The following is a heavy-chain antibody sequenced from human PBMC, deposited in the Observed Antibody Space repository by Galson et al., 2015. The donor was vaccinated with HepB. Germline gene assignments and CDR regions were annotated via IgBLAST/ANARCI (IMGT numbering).Heavy chain of an antibody. V-gene: IGHV4-59*01. CDR3: ARVVGQWLIHDAFDL. CDR2: VYYTGST. CDR1: GVSMNDYY. Sequence: ATLSLTCTVSGVSMNDYYWSWIREPPGEGLEWIGHVYYTGSTQYNPSLKSRVTISVDTSKNQFSLKLTSLTVADTAVYFCARVVGQWLIHDAFDLWGQGTLVTVSS. J-gene: IGHJ3*01. D-gene: IGHD6-19*01.